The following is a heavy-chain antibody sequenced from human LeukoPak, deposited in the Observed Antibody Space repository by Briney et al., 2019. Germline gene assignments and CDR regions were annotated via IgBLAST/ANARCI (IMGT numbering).Heavy chain of an antibody. D-gene: IGHD6-13*01. CDR2: IWSDGKNT. V-gene: IGHV3-33*01. CDR3: ARDRSDSSSWYYFDH. CDR1: GFIFSNYG. Sequence: GGSLRLSCAASGFIFSNYGMHWVRQAPGKGLEWVAFIWSDGKNTYYTDSVKGRFTISRDNSKNTLSLQMSSLSAGDTAVYYCARDRSDSSSWYYFDHWGRGSPVIVSS. J-gene: IGHJ4*02.